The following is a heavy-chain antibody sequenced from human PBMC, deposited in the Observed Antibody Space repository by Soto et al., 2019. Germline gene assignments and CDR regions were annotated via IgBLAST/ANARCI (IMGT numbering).Heavy chain of an antibody. CDR1: GVSFSSNS. CDR3: VILALGKFDF. CDR2: ISDNADRI. Sequence: GGSLRLSWAASGVSFSSNSMAWVRQAPGKGLEWVSSISDNADRIFYADSVRGRFTFSRDNSRNKLYLQMNSLRAEDTALYYCVILALGKFDFWGQGNLVTVSS. J-gene: IGHJ4*02. D-gene: IGHD1-26*01. V-gene: IGHV3-23*01.